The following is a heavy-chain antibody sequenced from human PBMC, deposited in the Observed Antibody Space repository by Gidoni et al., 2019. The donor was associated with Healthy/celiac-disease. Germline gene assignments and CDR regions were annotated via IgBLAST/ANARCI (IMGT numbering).Heavy chain of an antibody. J-gene: IGHJ6*02. CDR2: ISSSGSTI. Sequence: VQLVESGGGLVPPGGSLRLSCPASGFTFSSYEMTWVRQAPGKGLEWVSYISSSGSTIYYADSVKGRFTISRDNAKNSLYLQMNSLRAEDTAVYYCARDQGSSWYQGGMDYYGMDVWGQGTTVTVSS. D-gene: IGHD6-13*01. CDR3: ARDQGSSWYQGGMDYYGMDV. CDR1: GFTFSSYE. V-gene: IGHV3-48*03.